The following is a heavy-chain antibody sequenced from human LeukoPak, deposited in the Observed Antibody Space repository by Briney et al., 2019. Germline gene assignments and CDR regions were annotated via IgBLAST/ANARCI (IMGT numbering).Heavy chain of an antibody. CDR2: IYYNGNT. CDR1: GGSISSYY. J-gene: IGHJ3*02. Sequence: SETLSLTCTVSGGSISSYYWSWIRQPPGKGLEWIGYIYYNGNTYYKPSLKSRVTISVDTSKNQVSLRLSSVTAADTALYYCATSDYDSSGRAFHIWGQGTMVTVSS. V-gene: IGHV4-59*04. CDR3: ATSDYDSSGRAFHI. D-gene: IGHD3-22*01.